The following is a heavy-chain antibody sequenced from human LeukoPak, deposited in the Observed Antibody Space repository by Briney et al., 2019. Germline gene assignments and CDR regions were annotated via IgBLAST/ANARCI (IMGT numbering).Heavy chain of an antibody. CDR1: GFTFSSYA. D-gene: IGHD3-10*01. V-gene: IGHV3-23*01. CDR2: ITTSGGSA. Sequence: GGSLRLSCAASGFTFSSYAMSWVRRAPGKGLERVSGITTSGGSASYADSVKGRFIISRDNPGNTLFMEMHSLRAEDTAVYFCARDSTMLLWFGILDYWGQGAPVTVSS. CDR3: ARDSTMLLWFGILDY. J-gene: IGHJ4*02.